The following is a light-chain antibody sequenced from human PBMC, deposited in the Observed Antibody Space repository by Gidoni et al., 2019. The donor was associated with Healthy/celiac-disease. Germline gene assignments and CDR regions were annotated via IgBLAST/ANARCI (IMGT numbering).Light chain of an antibody. V-gene: IGKV1-39*01. Sequence: DIQMTQSPSSLSASVGDRVTITCRASQSISSYLNWYQQKPGKAPKLLIYAASSLQSGFPSRFSGSGSGTDFTLTISSLQPEDVATYYCQQSYSTPQTFXXXTKVEIK. J-gene: IGKJ1*01. CDR1: QSISSY. CDR3: QQSYSTPQT. CDR2: AAS.